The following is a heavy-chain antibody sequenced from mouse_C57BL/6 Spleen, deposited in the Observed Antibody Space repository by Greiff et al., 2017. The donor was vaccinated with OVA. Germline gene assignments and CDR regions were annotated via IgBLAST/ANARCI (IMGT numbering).Heavy chain of an antibody. Sequence: QVQLKESGAELVKPGASVKISCKASGYAFSSYWMNWVKQRPGKGLEWIGQIYPGDGDTNYNGKFKGKATLTADKSSSTAYMQLSSLTSEDSAVYFCAREGYYGSSYVDYWGQGTTLTVSS. J-gene: IGHJ2*01. D-gene: IGHD1-1*01. V-gene: IGHV1-80*01. CDR1: GYAFSSYW. CDR3: AREGYYGSSYVDY. CDR2: IYPGDGDT.